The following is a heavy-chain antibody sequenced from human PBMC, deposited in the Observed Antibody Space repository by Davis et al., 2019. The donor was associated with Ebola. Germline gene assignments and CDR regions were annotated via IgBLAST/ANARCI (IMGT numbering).Heavy chain of an antibody. Sequence: SETLSLTCTVSGGSISSSSYYWGWIRQPPGKGLEWIGSIYYSGSTYYNPSLKSRVTISVDTSKNQFSLKLSSVTAADTAVYYCAREGVGYSYGSNRYYYYGMDVWGKGTTVTVSS. V-gene: IGHV4-39*02. D-gene: IGHD5-18*01. CDR1: GGSISSSSYY. CDR2: IYYSGST. J-gene: IGHJ6*04. CDR3: AREGVGYSYGSNRYYYYGMDV.